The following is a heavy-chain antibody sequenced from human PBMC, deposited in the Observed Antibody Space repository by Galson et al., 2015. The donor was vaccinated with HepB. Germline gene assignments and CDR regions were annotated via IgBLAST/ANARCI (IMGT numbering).Heavy chain of an antibody. CDR3: ARVRPYSSGWRGGMDV. CDR1: GFTFSDYY. CDR2: ISSSSSYT. Sequence: SLRLSCAASGFTFSDYYMSWIRQAPGKGLEWVSYISSSSSYTNYADSVKGRFTISRENAKNSLYLQMNSLRAEDTAVYYCARVRPYSSGWRGGMDVWGQGTTVTVSS. J-gene: IGHJ6*02. D-gene: IGHD6-19*01. V-gene: IGHV3-11*06.